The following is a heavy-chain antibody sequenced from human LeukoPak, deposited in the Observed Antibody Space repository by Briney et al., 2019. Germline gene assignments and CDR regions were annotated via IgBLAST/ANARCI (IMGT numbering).Heavy chain of an antibody. CDR1: GFTFSSYS. CDR3: AREGMVATFDY. Sequence: PGGSLRLSCAASGFTFSSYSMNWVRQAPGQGLEWVPYISSSSSYIYYADSVKGRFTISRDKAKNSLYLQMNSLRAEDTAIYYCAREGMVATFDYWGQGTLVTVSS. CDR2: ISSSSSYI. V-gene: IGHV3-21*05. J-gene: IGHJ4*02. D-gene: IGHD5-12*01.